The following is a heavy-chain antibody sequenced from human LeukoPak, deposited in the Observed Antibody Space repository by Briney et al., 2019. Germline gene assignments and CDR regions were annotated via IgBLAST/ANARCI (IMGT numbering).Heavy chain of an antibody. J-gene: IGHJ4*02. V-gene: IGHV4-34*01. Sequence: PSETLSLTCAVYGGSFSGYYRSWIRQPPGKGLEWIGEINHSGSTNYNPSLKSRVTISVDTSKNQFSLKLSSVTAADTAVYYCARGVLGPTTVVTRKLDYWGQGTLVTVSS. CDR1: GGSFSGYY. D-gene: IGHD4-23*01. CDR2: INHSGST. CDR3: ARGVLGPTTVVTRKLDY.